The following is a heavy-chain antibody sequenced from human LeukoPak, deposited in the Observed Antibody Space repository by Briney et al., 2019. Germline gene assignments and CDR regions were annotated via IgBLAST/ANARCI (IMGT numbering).Heavy chain of an antibody. CDR2: INHSGST. CDR3: ARGRPPVAGNHWFDP. V-gene: IGHV4-34*01. D-gene: IGHD6-19*01. J-gene: IGHJ5*02. CDR1: GGSFIGYY. Sequence: SETLSLTCAVYGGSFIGYYWSWIRQPPGKGLEWIGEINHSGSTNYNPSLKSRVTISVDTSKNQFSLKLSSVTAADTAVYYCARGRPPVAGNHWFDPWGQGTLVAVSS.